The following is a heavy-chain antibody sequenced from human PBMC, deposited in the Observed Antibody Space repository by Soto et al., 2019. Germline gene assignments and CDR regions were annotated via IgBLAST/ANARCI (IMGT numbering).Heavy chain of an antibody. CDR3: ARRAYPGFDY. D-gene: IGHD2-21*01. Sequence: SGTPSLTCAVSSGSITSSNWWTWVRQPAGKGLEWIGEIYHSGSTNYNPSLKSRVTISVDKSKNQFSLKVSSVTAADTAVYYCARRAYPGFDYWGQGTLVTVSS. J-gene: IGHJ4*02. V-gene: IGHV4-4*02. CDR1: SGSITSSNW. CDR2: IYHSGST.